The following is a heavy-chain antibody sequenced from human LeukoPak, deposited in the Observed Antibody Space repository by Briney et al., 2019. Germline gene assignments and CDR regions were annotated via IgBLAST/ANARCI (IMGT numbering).Heavy chain of an antibody. CDR1: GGTFSSYA. Sequence: GASVKVSCKASGGTFSSYAISWVRQAPGQGLEWMGGIIPIFGTANYAQKFPGRVTITTVESTSTAYMELRSLRSDDTAVYYCASRYYYDSSGYGNDAFDIWGQGTMVTVSS. D-gene: IGHD3-22*01. J-gene: IGHJ3*02. V-gene: IGHV1-69*05. CDR2: IIPIFGTA. CDR3: ASRYYYDSSGYGNDAFDI.